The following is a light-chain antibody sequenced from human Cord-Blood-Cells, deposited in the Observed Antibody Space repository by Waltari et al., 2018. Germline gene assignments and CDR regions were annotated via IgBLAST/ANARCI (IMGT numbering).Light chain of an antibody. Sequence: EIVMTQSPATLSVSPGERATLSCRASQSVSSNLAWYQKKPGQAPRLLIYGASTRATGIPARCSGSGSGTEFTLTISSLQSEDFAVYYCQQYNNWPPYTFGQGTKLEIK. CDR3: QQYNNWPPYT. CDR2: GAS. V-gene: IGKV3-15*01. CDR1: QSVSSN. J-gene: IGKJ2*01.